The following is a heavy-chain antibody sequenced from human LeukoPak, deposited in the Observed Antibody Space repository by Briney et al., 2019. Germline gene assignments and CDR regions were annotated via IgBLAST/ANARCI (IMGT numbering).Heavy chain of an antibody. CDR1: GGSISSYY. V-gene: IGHV4-59*01. CDR2: IYYSGST. J-gene: IGHJ3*02. Sequence: PSETLSLTCTVSGGSISSYYWSWIRQPPGKGLEWLGYIYYSGSTNYNPSLKSRVTISVDTSKNQFSLKLSSVTAADTAVYYCAREKNDYGDYSDAFDIWGQGTMVTVSS. D-gene: IGHD4-17*01. CDR3: AREKNDYGDYSDAFDI.